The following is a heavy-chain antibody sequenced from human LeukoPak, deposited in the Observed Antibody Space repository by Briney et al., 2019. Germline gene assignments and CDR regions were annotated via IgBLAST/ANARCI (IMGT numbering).Heavy chain of an antibody. V-gene: IGHV3-30-3*01. CDR1: GFTFSSHA. Sequence: GGSLRLSCAASGFTFSSHAMHWVRQAPGKGLVWVALISSYGTNKFYADSVKGRFIISRDNSKNTLNVQMNSLRAEDTAVYYCARDGPEGAFDIWGQGTMVTVS. J-gene: IGHJ3*02. CDR2: ISSYGTNK. CDR3: ARDGPEGAFDI.